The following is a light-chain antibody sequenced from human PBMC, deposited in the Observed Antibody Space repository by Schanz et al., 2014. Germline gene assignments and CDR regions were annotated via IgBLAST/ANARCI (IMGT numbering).Light chain of an antibody. J-gene: IGLJ3*02. CDR3: CGYRDNYIWV. V-gene: IGLV2-14*02. Sequence: QSALTQPASVSGSPGQSITISCTGTSSDVGSYNLVSWYQHHPGKAPKLMIYEGSKRPSGVSNRFSGSGSGNTASLTISGLQDEDEGDYYCCGYRDNYIWVFGGGTKLTVL. CDR1: SSDVGSYNL. CDR2: EGS.